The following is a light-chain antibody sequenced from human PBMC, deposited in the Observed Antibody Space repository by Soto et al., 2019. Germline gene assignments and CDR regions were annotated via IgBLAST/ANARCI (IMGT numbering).Light chain of an antibody. CDR1: QSVSSSY. V-gene: IGKV3-20*01. Sequence: EIVLTQSPGTLSLSPGERATLSCRASQSVSSSYLAWYQQKPGQAPRLLIYGASSRATGIPDRFSGSGSGTHFTLTISILEPEAFAVYYCQQYGSSLFTFGPGTKVDIK. CDR3: QQYGSSLFT. J-gene: IGKJ3*01. CDR2: GAS.